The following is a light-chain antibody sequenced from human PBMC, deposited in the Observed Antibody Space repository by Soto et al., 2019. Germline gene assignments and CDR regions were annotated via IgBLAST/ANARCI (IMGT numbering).Light chain of an antibody. Sequence: EIVLTQSPGTLSLSPGERDTLSCRASLSVSSSYLAWYQQKPGQAPRLLIYGASSRATGIPDRFSGSGSGTDFTLTISRLEPEDFALYYCQQYGSSPPITFGQGTRLEIK. CDR2: GAS. CDR3: QQYGSSPPIT. V-gene: IGKV3-20*01. J-gene: IGKJ5*01. CDR1: LSVSSSY.